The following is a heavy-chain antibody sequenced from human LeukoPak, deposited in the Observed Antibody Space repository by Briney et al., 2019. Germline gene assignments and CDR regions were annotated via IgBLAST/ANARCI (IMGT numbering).Heavy chain of an antibody. V-gene: IGHV3-66*01. CDR3: ARGLSSSWSDADY. J-gene: IGHJ4*02. CDR1: GXAASSNY. CDR2: IYGGGST. D-gene: IGHD6-13*01. Sequence: PGGSLRLSCAASGXAASSNYMSWVRQAPGKGLEWVSVIYGGGSTYYADSVKGRFTISRDNSKNTLYLQMNSLRAEDTAVYYCARGLSSSWSDADYWGQGTLVTVSS.